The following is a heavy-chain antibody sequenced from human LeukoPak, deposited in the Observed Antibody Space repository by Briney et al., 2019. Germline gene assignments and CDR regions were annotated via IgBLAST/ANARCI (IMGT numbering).Heavy chain of an antibody. D-gene: IGHD1-26*01. J-gene: IGHJ4*02. V-gene: IGHV4-34*01. Sequence: SETLSLTCAVYGGSFCGYDWSWIRQPPWKGLEWVGEINHSGSTNYNPSLKSRVTISVDTSKNQFSLKLSSVTAADTAVYYCARWELQTDGGFDYWGQGTLVTVSS. CDR2: INHSGST. CDR3: ARWELQTDGGFDY. CDR1: GGSFCGYD.